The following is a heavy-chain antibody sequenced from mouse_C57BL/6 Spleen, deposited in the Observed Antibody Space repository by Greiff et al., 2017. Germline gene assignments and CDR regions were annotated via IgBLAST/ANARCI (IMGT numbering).Heavy chain of an antibody. CDR1: GFTFSDYY. J-gene: IGHJ2*01. D-gene: IGHD4-1*01. CDR3: ARDLTGTFDY. CDR2: INYDGSST. Sequence: EVMLVESEGGLVQPGSSMKLSCTASGFTFSDYYMAWVRQVPEKGLEWVANINYDGSSTYYLDSLKSRFIISRDNAKNILYLQMSSLKSEDTATYYCARDLTGTFDYWGQGTTLTVSS. V-gene: IGHV5-16*01.